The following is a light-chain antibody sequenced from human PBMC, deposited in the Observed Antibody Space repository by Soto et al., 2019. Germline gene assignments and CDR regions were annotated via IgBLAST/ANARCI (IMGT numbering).Light chain of an antibody. CDR2: AAS. V-gene: IGKV1-17*01. Sequence: DIQMTQSPSSLSASVGDRVTITCRASQGIRSGLGWYQQKPGKAPKRLIDAASSLQSGVPSRFSGSGSGTEFTLTIGSLQPEDFATYYCLQHNTYPLTFGGGTKVDIK. J-gene: IGKJ4*01. CDR3: LQHNTYPLT. CDR1: QGIRSG.